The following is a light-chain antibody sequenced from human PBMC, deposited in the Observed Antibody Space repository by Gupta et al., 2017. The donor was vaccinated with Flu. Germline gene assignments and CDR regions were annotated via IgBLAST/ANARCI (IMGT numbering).Light chain of an antibody. CDR1: QSISSY. V-gene: IGKV1-39*01. CDR2: AAS. Sequence: DIQMTQSPSSLSASVGDRVTITCRASQSISSYLNWYQQKQGKAPKLLIYAASSLQSGDPSRFSGSGAATDFTLTISSMQHEDFATDYCHQSYSTPRLTFGGGTKLEIK. J-gene: IGKJ4*01. CDR3: HQSYSTPRLT.